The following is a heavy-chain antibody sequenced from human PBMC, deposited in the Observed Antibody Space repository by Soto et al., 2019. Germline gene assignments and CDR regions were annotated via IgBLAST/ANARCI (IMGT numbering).Heavy chain of an antibody. CDR3: ARGPRDGYNPPFDY. J-gene: IGHJ4*02. CDR1: GGSVSDYY. Sequence: SETLSLTCTVYGGSVSDYYWSWVRQPAGKGLEWIGRIRPGGNTNYSPSLMSRVTISVDTSKNQFSLKLSSVTAADTAVYYCARGPRDGYNPPFDYWGQGTLVTVSS. CDR2: IRPGGNT. V-gene: IGHV4-4*07. D-gene: IGHD5-12*01.